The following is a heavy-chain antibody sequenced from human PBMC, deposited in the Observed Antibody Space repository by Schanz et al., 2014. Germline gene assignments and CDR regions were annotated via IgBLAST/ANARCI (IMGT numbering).Heavy chain of an antibody. V-gene: IGHV1-2*04. D-gene: IGHD3-22*01. CDR1: GYTFISYG. Sequence: QVQLVQSGAEVRKPGASVKVSCKASGYTFISYGISWVRQAPGQGLEWMGWINPNTGGTNFAQKFQGWVTVTRDTSISTVYMELSRVTYEDTAVYYCARDDRAYYYGMDVWGQGTTVTVSS. J-gene: IGHJ6*02. CDR2: INPNTGGT. CDR3: ARDDRAYYYGMDV.